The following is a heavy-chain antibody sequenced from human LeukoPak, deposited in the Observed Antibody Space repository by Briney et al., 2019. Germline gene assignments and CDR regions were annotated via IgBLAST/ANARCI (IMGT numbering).Heavy chain of an antibody. CDR2: ISWNSGSK. CDR3: ARGDEYFDY. J-gene: IGHJ4*02. CDR1: GFTFDDYA. Sequence: GGSLRLSCAASGFTFDDYAMHWVRQAPGKGLEWVSGISWNSGSKGYADSVKGRFTISRDNAKNSLYLQMNSLRAEDTAVYYCARGDEYFDYWGQGTLVTVSS. V-gene: IGHV3-9*01. D-gene: IGHD2/OR15-2a*01.